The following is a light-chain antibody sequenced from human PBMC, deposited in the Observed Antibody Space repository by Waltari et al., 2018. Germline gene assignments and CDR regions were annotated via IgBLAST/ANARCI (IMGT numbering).Light chain of an antibody. CDR2: DDS. V-gene: IGLV3-21*02. Sequence: SYVLTQPPSVSVAPGQTARITCGGNNIGSKSVHWYQQKSGQAPGLVVYDDSDRPSGIPERFAGSNSGNTATLTISRVEAGDEADYYCQVLDTSSDVVVFGGGTKLTVL. J-gene: IGLJ2*01. CDR3: QVLDTSSDVVV. CDR1: NIGSKS.